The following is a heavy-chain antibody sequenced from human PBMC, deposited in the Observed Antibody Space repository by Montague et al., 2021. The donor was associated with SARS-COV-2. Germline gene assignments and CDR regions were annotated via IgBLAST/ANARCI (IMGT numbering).Heavy chain of an antibody. CDR3: AREGDSYYYGSGSYFNWYFDL. D-gene: IGHD3-10*01. Sequence: SLRLSCAASGFTFSSYEMNWVRQAPGKGLEWVSYISSSGSTIYYADSVKGRFTISRDNAKNSLYLQMNSLRAEDTAVYYCAREGDSYYYGSGSYFNWYFDLWGRGTLVTVSS. CDR2: ISSSGSTI. CDR1: GFTFSSYE. J-gene: IGHJ2*01. V-gene: IGHV3-48*03.